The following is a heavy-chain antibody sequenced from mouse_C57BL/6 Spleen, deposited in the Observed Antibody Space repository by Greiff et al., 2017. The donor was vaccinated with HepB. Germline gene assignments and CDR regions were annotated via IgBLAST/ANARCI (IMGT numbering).Heavy chain of an antibody. CDR2: IYPRSGNT. CDR1: GYTFTSYG. V-gene: IGHV1-81*01. J-gene: IGHJ4*01. D-gene: IGHD4-1*01. CDR3: ASGNDYAMDY. Sequence: QVQLQQSGAELARPGASVKLSCKASGYTFTSYGISWVKQRTGQGLEWIGEIYPRSGNTYYNEKFKGKATLTADKSSSTAYMELRSLTSEDPAVYFCASGNDYAMDYWGQGTSVTVSS.